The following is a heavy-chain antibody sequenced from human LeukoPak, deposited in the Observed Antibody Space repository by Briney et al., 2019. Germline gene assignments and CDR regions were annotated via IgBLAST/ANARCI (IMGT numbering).Heavy chain of an antibody. CDR2: ISGSGGST. CDR1: GFTFSSNA. J-gene: IGHJ4*02. Sequence: GGSLRLSCAASGFTFSSNAMSWVRQAPGKGLEWVSGISGSGGSTSYADSVKGRFTISRDNSKNTPHLQMNSLRVEDTAVYFCARDYYDTSGYPPEPFDNWGQGTLVTVSS. D-gene: IGHD3-22*01. CDR3: ARDYYDTSGYPPEPFDN. V-gene: IGHV3-23*01.